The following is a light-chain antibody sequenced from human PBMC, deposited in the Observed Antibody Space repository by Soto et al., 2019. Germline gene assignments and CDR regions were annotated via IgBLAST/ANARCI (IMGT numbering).Light chain of an antibody. Sequence: AIRMTQSPSSFSASTGDRVTITCRASQGISSYLAWYQQKPGKAPKLLIYAASTLQSGVPSRFSGSRSGTDFTLTISCLQSEDFATYYCQQYYSYPLLFGQGTKLEIK. V-gene: IGKV1-8*01. CDR2: AAS. CDR1: QGISSY. J-gene: IGKJ2*01. CDR3: QQYYSYPLL.